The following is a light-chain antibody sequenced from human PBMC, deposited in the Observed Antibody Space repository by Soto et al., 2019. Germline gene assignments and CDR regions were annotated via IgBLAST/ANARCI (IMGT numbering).Light chain of an antibody. CDR1: SSGVGGYNY. J-gene: IGLJ1*01. CDR3: SSYAGSNNYD. V-gene: IGLV2-8*01. Sequence: QSALAQPPSASGSPGQSVTISCTGTSSGVGGYNYISWYQQHPGKAPKLMIYEVNKRPSGVPDRFSGSKSGNTASLTVSGLQAEDEADYFCSSYAGSNNYDFGTGTKVTVL. CDR2: EVN.